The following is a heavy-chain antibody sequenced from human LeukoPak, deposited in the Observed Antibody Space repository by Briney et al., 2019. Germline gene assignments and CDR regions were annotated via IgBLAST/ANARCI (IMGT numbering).Heavy chain of an antibody. V-gene: IGHV4-4*09. D-gene: IGHD6-19*01. Sequence: SETLSLTCNVSGASMSSNYWSWIRQPPGKGLEWIGYIYHSGNTNYSPSLESRVTMSVDESKNQFSLRVHFVSAADTAVYYCASTRRAAVAGRLDSWGQGTLVTVSS. CDR3: ASTRRAAVAGRLDS. CDR2: IYHSGNT. J-gene: IGHJ4*02. CDR1: GASMSSNY.